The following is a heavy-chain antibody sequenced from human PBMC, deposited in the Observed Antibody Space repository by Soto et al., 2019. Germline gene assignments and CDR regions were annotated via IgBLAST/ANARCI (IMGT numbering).Heavy chain of an antibody. V-gene: IGHV1-18*04. CDR3: ARDSHLGSSWYLYNWFDP. CDR1: GYTFTSYG. J-gene: IGHJ5*02. D-gene: IGHD6-13*01. CDR2: ISAYNGNT. Sequence: ASVKVSCKXSGYTFTSYGISWVRQAPGQGLEWMGWISAYNGNTNYAQKLQGRVTMTTDTSTSTAYMELRSLRSDDTAVYYCARDSHLGSSWYLYNWFDPWGQGTLVTVSS.